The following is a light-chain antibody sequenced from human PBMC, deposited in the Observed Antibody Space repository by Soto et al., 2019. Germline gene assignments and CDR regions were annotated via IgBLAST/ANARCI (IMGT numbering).Light chain of an antibody. CDR2: EVS. J-gene: IGLJ1*01. CDR3: SSYAGSTLYV. CDR1: SSDVGGYNY. V-gene: IGLV2-8*01. Sequence: QSVLTQPPSASGSPGQSVTISCTGTSSDVGGYNYVSWYQQHPGKAPKLMIYEVSKRPSGVPDRFSGSKSGNTASLTVSGLQAEDEADYYCSSYAGSTLYVSGTGTKVT.